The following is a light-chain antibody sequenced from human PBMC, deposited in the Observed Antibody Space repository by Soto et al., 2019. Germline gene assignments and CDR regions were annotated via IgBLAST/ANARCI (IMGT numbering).Light chain of an antibody. J-gene: IGKJ3*01. Sequence: EVVLTQSPGTLSLSPGERATLSCRASQSINNTLAWYQHKPGQAPRLLIYSASSRAAGIPDRFSGSRSRTDDTLTISRLEPADFAVYYCQQYGTSRVTFGPGTKVDIK. CDR3: QQYGTSRVT. CDR2: SAS. CDR1: QSINNT. V-gene: IGKV3-20*01.